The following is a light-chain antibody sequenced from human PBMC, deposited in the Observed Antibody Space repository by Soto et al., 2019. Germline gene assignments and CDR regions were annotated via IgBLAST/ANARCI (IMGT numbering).Light chain of an antibody. Sequence: QSVLTQPPSVSGAPGQRVTISCTGSSSKIGAGYDVHWYQQLPGTAPKLLIYGNSNRPSGVPDRFSGSKAVTSASLAITGLQAEDEADDYCQSYDSSLSGSGVFGGGTKLTVL. CDR1: SSKIGAGYD. CDR2: GNS. J-gene: IGLJ3*02. V-gene: IGLV1-40*01. CDR3: QSYDSSLSGSGV.